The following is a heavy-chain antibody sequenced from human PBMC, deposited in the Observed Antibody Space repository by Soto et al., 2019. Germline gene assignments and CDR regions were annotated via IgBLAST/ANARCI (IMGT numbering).Heavy chain of an antibody. CDR1: GFTFSSYS. Sequence: GGSQRLSCAASGFTFSSYSMNWVRQAPGKGLEWVSSISSSSSYIYYADSVKGRFTISRDNTKNSLYLQMNSLRAADTAVYYCARGVTGNRDYYGRDVWGQGTTGFVSA. CDR2: ISSSSSYI. J-gene: IGHJ6*01. V-gene: IGHV3-21*01. CDR3: ARGVTGNRDYYGRDV. D-gene: IGHD4-4*01.